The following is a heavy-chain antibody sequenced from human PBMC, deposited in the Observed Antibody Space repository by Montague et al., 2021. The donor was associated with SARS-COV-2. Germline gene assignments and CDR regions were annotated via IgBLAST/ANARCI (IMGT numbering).Heavy chain of an antibody. CDR3: ARDPGDYEGYYYGMDV. D-gene: IGHD4-17*01. Sequence: SLRLSCAVSGFTFSSYGMHWVRQAPGKGLEWVAVISYDGSNKYYADSVKGRFTISRDNSKNTLYLQMNSLRAEDAAVYYCARDPGDYEGYYYGMDVWGQGTTVTVSS. CDR1: GFTFSSYG. V-gene: IGHV3-33*05. CDR2: ISYDGSNK. J-gene: IGHJ6*02.